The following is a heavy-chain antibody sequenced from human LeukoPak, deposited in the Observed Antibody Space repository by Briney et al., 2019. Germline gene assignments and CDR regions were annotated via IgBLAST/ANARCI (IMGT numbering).Heavy chain of an antibody. CDR3: ARGFPRWYYGMDV. Sequence: SETLSLTCAVYGGSFSVYYWSWIRQPPGKGLEWIGEINHSGSTNYNPSLKSRVTISVDTSKNQFSLKLSSVTAADTAVYYCARGFPRWYYGMDVWGQGTTVTVSS. V-gene: IGHV4-34*01. CDR2: INHSGST. CDR1: GGSFSVYY. J-gene: IGHJ6*02. D-gene: IGHD2/OR15-2a*01.